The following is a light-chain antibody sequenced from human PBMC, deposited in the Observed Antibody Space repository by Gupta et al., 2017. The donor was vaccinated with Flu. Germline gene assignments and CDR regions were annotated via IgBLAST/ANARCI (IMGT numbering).Light chain of an antibody. J-gene: IGKJ4*01. Sequence: PSSLAASVGERVSITWRASKSDSNYLHRYQQKTGKAPKLLIYAASTLQGGVPSRFSGSGSGTDFTLTINSLQPEDFATYYCQQGYNSPHTFGRGTTVEIK. CDR3: QQGYNSPHT. CDR1: KSDSNY. V-gene: IGKV1-39*01. CDR2: AAS.